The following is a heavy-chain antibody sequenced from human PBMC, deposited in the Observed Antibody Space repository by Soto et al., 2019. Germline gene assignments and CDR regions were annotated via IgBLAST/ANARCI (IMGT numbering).Heavy chain of an antibody. V-gene: IGHV3-30*18. J-gene: IGHJ4*02. CDR3: AKDRGYSGYDSLDY. CDR2: ISYDGSNK. Sequence: QVQLVESGGGVVQPGRSLRLSCAASGFTFSSYGMHWVRQAQGKGLEWVAVISYDGSNKYYADSVKGRFTISRDNSKNTLYLQMNSLRAEDTAVYYCAKDRGYSGYDSLDYWGQGTLVTVSS. D-gene: IGHD5-12*01. CDR1: GFTFSSYG.